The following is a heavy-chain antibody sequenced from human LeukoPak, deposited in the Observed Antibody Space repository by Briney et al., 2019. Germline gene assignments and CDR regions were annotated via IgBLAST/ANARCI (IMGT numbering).Heavy chain of an antibody. CDR3: ARDQGTSVTAMVGGHFDY. CDR1: GFTFRGNG. Sequence: GRSLRHSCAASGFTFRGNGIHSVRQAPGKGLEWVALIWYDGSNRYYAESVKGRFTISRDNSKNTLFLQMNSLTAEDTAVYYCARDQGTSVTAMVGGHFDYWGPGTLVTVSS. J-gene: IGHJ4*02. D-gene: IGHD4-17*01. CDR2: IWYDGSNR. V-gene: IGHV3-33*01.